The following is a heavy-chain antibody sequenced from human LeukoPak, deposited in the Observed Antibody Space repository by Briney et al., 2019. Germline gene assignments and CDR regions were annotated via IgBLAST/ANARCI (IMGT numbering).Heavy chain of an antibody. J-gene: IGHJ4*02. CDR1: GFTFRNVW. CDR3: STVLNGDTDY. Sequence: NPGGSLRLSCAASGFTFRNVWMSWVRQAPGKGLEWVGRIKSKSDGETTQYAAPVKGRITISRDDSRNTLYLHMDSLTTGDTAVYYCSTVLNGDTDYWGRGALVTVSS. CDR2: IKSKSDGETT. D-gene: IGHD2-8*01. V-gene: IGHV3-15*06.